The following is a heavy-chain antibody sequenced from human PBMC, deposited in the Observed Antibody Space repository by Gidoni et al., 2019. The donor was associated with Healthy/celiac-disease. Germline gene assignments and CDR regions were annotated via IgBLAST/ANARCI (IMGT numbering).Heavy chain of an antibody. CDR2: IWYDGSNK. CDR3: ARDLHARIPPYDSSGYAFYYGMDV. D-gene: IGHD3-22*01. CDR1: GFPFSSYG. V-gene: IGHV3-33*01. J-gene: IGHJ6*02. Sequence: QVQLLESGGGVVQPGRSLRLSCAASGFPFSSYGMHWVRQAPGKGLGWVAVIWYDGSNKYYADSVKGRFTISRDNSKNTLYLQMNSLRAEDTAVYYCARDLHARIPPYDSSGYAFYYGMDVWGQGTTVTVSS.